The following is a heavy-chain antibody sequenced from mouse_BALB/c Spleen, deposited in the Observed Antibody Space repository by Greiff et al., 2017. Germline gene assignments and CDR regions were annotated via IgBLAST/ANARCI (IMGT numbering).Heavy chain of an antibody. D-gene: IGHD1-1*01. Sequence: QVQLKESGPGLVAPSQSLSITCTVSGFSLTSYGVHWVRQPPGKGLEWLGVIWAGGSTNYNSALMSRLSISKDNSKSQVFLKMNSLQTDDTAMYYCARDTVAPFAYWGQGTLVTVSA. CDR2: IWAGGST. CDR3: ARDTVAPFAY. J-gene: IGHJ3*01. CDR1: GFSLTSYG. V-gene: IGHV2-9*02.